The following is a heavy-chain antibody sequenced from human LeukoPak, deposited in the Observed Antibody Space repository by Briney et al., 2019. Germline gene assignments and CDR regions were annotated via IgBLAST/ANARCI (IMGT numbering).Heavy chain of an antibody. Sequence: GGSLRLSCAASGFIFSSYSMRWVRQAPGKGLEWVANINQDGTEKYYVDSVKGRFTISRDNAKKSLYLQMNSLRAEDTAVYYCARGVRSWFNYYYMDVWGKGTTVTISS. D-gene: IGHD3-10*01. CDR2: INQDGTEK. CDR3: ARGVRSWFNYYYMDV. V-gene: IGHV3-7*01. CDR1: GFIFSSYS. J-gene: IGHJ6*03.